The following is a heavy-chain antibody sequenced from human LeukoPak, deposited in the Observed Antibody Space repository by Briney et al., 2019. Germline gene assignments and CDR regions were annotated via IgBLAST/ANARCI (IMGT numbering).Heavy chain of an antibody. D-gene: IGHD2-15*01. Sequence: GRSLRLSCAASGFTFSTCAMSWVRQAPGKGLEWVAGIGYGGSHTYYADSVTGRFTISRDNSKNTMSLQMNSLRADDTAVYYCGRDGGNRWFDFWGQGTLVTVSS. V-gene: IGHV3-23*01. CDR1: GFTFSTCA. J-gene: IGHJ4*02. CDR3: GRDGGNRWFDF. CDR2: IGYGGSHT.